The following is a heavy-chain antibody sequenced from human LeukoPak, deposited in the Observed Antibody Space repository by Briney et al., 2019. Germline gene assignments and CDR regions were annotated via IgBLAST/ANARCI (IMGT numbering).Heavy chain of an antibody. D-gene: IGHD3-10*02. V-gene: IGHV3-53*04. CDR2: IYSGCST. CDR1: GFTVSSNY. Sequence: GGSLRLSCAASGFTVSSNYMSWVRQAPGKGLDWVSVIYSGCSTYYADSVKGRFTISRHNSKNTLCLQMNSLRAEDTAVYYCARVATMVGEPYYFDYWGQGTLVTVSS. CDR3: ARVATMVGEPYYFDY. J-gene: IGHJ4*02.